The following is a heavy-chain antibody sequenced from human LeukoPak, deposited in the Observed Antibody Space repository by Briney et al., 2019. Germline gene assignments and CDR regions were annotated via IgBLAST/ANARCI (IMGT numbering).Heavy chain of an antibody. D-gene: IGHD5/OR15-5a*01. CDR1: GYILTDYS. CDR2: INAGNGNT. Sequence: GASVKVSCKASGYILTDYSINWVRQAPGERLEWMGWINAGNGNTKYSQKFQGRVTITRDRSASTAYMELSSLRSEDTALYYCARGRWSTTTASYYFDSWGQGTLVTVS. J-gene: IGHJ4*02. V-gene: IGHV1-3*01. CDR3: ARGRWSTTTASYYFDS.